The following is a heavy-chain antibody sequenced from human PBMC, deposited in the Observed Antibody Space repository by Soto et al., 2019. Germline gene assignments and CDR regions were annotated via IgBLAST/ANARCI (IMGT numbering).Heavy chain of an antibody. CDR1: GYTVTSHC. Sequence: QVQLVQSGAEVTKPGASVKISCKASGYTVTSHCMHWIRQAPGQGLEWMGIINPSGAYTSNAQKYQGRLTMTGDTSPSTVYMELSSLRSEDTAVYYCARDHFYGVGSFNYFDYWGQGTLVTVSS. D-gene: IGHD3-10*01. V-gene: IGHV1-46*03. CDR2: INPSGAYT. J-gene: IGHJ4*02. CDR3: ARDHFYGVGSFNYFDY.